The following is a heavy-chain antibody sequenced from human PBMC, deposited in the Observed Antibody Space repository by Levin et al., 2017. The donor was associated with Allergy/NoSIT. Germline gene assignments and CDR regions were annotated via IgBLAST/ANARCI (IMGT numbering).Heavy chain of an antibody. CDR2: ISGSGGST. CDR3: ANDHNTYCSGGSCYSPLFDY. CDR1: GFTFSSYA. J-gene: IGHJ4*02. V-gene: IGHV3-23*01. Sequence: GGSLRLSCAASGFTFSSYAMSWVRQAPGKGLEWVSAISGSGGSTYYADSVKGRFTISRDNSKNTLYLQMNSLRAEDTAVYYCANDHNTYCSGGSCYSPLFDYWGQGTLVTVSS. D-gene: IGHD2-15*01.